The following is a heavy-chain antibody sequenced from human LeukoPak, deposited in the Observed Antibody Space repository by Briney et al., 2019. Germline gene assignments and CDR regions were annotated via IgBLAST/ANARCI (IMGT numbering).Heavy chain of an antibody. Sequence: GGSLRLSCAASGFTFSNYAMNWVRQTPGKGLEWVSSLRASGGITYYADSVKGRFTISRDNSKNTLYLQMNSLRAEDTAVYYCAKLYCSSTNCYTFDYWGQGTLVTVSS. J-gene: IGHJ4*02. V-gene: IGHV3-23*01. CDR1: GFTFSNYA. CDR3: AKLYCSSTNCYTFDY. D-gene: IGHD2-2*02. CDR2: LRASGGIT.